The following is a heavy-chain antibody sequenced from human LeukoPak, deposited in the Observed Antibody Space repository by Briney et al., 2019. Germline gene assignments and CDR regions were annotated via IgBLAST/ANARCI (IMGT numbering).Heavy chain of an antibody. J-gene: IGHJ6*04. V-gene: IGHV3-48*03. D-gene: IGHD4-17*01. Sequence: GGSLRLSCAASGFTFSSYEMNWVRQAPGKGLEGVSYISSSGSTIYYADSVKGRFTISRDNAKNSLDLQMNSLRAEDTAVYFCAPPPVGIDVWGRGTSVTVSS. CDR2: ISSSGSTI. CDR1: GFTFSSYE. CDR3: APPPVGIDV.